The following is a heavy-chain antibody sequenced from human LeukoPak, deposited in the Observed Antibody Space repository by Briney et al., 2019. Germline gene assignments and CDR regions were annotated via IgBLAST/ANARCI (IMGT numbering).Heavy chain of an antibody. V-gene: IGHV3-48*03. CDR3: ARDSSWDIVVVPAAKVPLDY. CDR1: GFTFSSYE. D-gene: IGHD2-2*01. J-gene: IGHJ4*02. CDR2: ISSSGSTI. Sequence: SGGSLRLSCAASGFTFSSYEVNWVRQAPGKGLEWVSYISSSGSTIYYADSVKGRFTISRDNAKNSLYLQMNSLRAEDTAVYYCARDSSWDIVVVPAAKVPLDYWGQGTLVTVSS.